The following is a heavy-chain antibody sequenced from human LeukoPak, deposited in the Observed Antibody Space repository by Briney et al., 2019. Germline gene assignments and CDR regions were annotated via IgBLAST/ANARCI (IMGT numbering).Heavy chain of an antibody. J-gene: IGHJ4*02. Sequence: GRSLRLSCAASGLTFNSYGMHWVRQAPGKGLEWVAVISYDGSNKYYADSVKGRFTISRDNSKNTLYLQMNSLRAEDTAVYYCAKDHYYGSGSYSTFDYWGQGTLVTVSS. V-gene: IGHV3-30*18. CDR3: AKDHYYGSGSYSTFDY. CDR1: GLTFNSYG. CDR2: ISYDGSNK. D-gene: IGHD3-10*01.